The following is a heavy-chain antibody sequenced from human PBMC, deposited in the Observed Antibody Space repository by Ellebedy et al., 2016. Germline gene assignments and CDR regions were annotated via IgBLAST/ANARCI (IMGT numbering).Heavy chain of an antibody. CDR1: GGSVSSGGSY. V-gene: IGHV4-31*03. CDR3: ARGRHDTNSGPFDY. CDR2: IYYTGTT. D-gene: IGHD2-8*01. J-gene: IGHJ4*02. Sequence: SETLSLTXTVSGGSVSSGGSYWTWIRQHPGKGLEWIGYIYYTGTTYYNPSLKSRATISLDTSKSQFSLKLTSVTAADTAVYYCARGRHDTNSGPFDYWGQGTLVSVSS.